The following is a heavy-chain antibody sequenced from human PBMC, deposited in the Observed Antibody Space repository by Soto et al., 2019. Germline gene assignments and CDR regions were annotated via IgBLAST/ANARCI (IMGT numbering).Heavy chain of an antibody. D-gene: IGHD6-6*01. Sequence: SETLCLTCAFSVGSITSSEWWSWFRQPPGKGLEWIGEISRTGSTNYNSTLKSRVTISLDKSNNQFSLKLNSVTAADTAVYYCASRAADRPFWGQGTMVTVSS. CDR1: VGSITSSEW. CDR2: ISRTGST. V-gene: IGHV4-4*02. CDR3: ASRAADRPF. J-gene: IGHJ4*02.